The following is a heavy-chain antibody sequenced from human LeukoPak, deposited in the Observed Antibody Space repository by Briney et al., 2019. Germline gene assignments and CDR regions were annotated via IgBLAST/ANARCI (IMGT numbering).Heavy chain of an antibody. D-gene: IGHD3-22*01. CDR2: IRSKAYGGTT. Sequence: GGSLRLSCTASGFTFGDYAMSWFRQAPGKGLEWVGFIRSKAYGGTTEYAASVKGRFTISRDDSKSIAYLQMNSLKTEDTAMYYCPRAVVITDRAFDYWGQGTLVTVSS. CDR1: GFTFGDYA. V-gene: IGHV3-49*03. J-gene: IGHJ4*02. CDR3: PRAVVITDRAFDY.